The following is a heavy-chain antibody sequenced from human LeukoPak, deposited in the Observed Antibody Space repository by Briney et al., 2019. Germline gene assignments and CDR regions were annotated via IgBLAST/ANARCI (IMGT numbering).Heavy chain of an antibody. V-gene: IGHV1-18*01. Sequence: ASVKVSCKASGYTFTSYGISWVRQAPGQGLEWMGWISAYNGNTNYAQKLQGRVTMTRDTSITTAYMELSRLRSGDTAVYYCARRWFGELSLDYWGQGTLVTVSS. D-gene: IGHD3-10*01. J-gene: IGHJ4*02. CDR2: ISAYNGNT. CDR3: ARRWFGELSLDY. CDR1: GYTFTSYG.